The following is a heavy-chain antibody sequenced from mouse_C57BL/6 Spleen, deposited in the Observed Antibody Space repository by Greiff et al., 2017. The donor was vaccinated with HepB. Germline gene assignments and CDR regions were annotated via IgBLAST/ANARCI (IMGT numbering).Heavy chain of an antibody. CDR2: ISDGGSYT. D-gene: IGHD2-5*01. V-gene: IGHV5-4*03. Sequence: DVKLVESGGGLVKPGGSLKLSCAASGFTFSSYAMSWVRQTPEKRLEWVATISDGGSYTYYPDNVKGRFTISRDNAKNNLYLQMSHLKSEDTAMYYCARGSNYANWGQGTLVTVSA. CDR1: GFTFSSYA. CDR3: ARGSNYAN. J-gene: IGHJ3*01.